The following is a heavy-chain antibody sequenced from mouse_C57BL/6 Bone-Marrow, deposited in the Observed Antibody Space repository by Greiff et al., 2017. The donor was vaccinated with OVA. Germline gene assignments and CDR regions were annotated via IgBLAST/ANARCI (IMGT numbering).Heavy chain of an antibody. J-gene: IGHJ3*01. V-gene: IGHV1-81*01. CDR2: IYPRSGNT. CDR3: ARRSYGSSPAWFAY. D-gene: IGHD1-1*01. CDR1: GYTFTSYG. Sequence: QVQLKESGAELARPGASVKLSCKASGYTFTSYGISWVKQRTGQGLEWIGEIYPRSGNTYYNETFKGKATPTADKSSSTAYMELRSLTSEDSAVYFCARRSYGSSPAWFAYWGQGTLVTVSA.